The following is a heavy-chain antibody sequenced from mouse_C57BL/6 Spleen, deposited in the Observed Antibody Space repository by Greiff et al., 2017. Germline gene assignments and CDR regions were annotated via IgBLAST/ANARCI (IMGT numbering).Heavy chain of an antibody. D-gene: IGHD1-1*01. CDR2: IWSGGST. V-gene: IGHV2-2*01. CDR1: GFSLTSYG. J-gene: IGHJ4*01. CDR3: ARIGSSLYAMDY. Sequence: VQLVESGPGLVQPSQSLSITCTVSGFSLTSYGVHWVRQSPGKGLEWLGVIWSGGSTDYNAAFISRLSISKDNSKSQVFFKMNRLQADDTAIYYCARIGSSLYAMDYWGQGTSVTVSS.